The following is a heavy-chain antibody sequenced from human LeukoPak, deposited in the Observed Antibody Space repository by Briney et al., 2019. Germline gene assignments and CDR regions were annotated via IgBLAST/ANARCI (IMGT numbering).Heavy chain of an antibody. J-gene: IGHJ3*02. CDR3: ATGSPPTVTTVAFDI. D-gene: IGHD4-11*01. Sequence: ASVKVPCKASGYTFTSYGISWVRQAPGQGLEWMGWISAYNGNTNYAQKLQGRVTMTTDTSTSTAYMELSSLRSEDTAVYYCATGSPPTVTTVAFDIWGQGTMVTVSS. V-gene: IGHV1-18*01. CDR2: ISAYNGNT. CDR1: GYTFTSYG.